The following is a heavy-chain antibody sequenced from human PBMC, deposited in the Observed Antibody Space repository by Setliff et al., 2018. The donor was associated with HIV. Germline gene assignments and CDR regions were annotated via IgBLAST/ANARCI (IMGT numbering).Heavy chain of an antibody. CDR3: ARANFWSGYYGY. V-gene: IGHV4-59*11. D-gene: IGHD3-3*01. J-gene: IGHJ4*02. CDR1: GGSISSHS. Sequence: SETLSLTCTVSGGSISSHSWSWIRQTPGKGLEWIGSIYYSGSTYYNPSLKSRVTISVDTSKNQFSLKLSSVTAADTAVYYCARANFWSGYYGYWGQGTLVTVSS. CDR2: IYYSGST.